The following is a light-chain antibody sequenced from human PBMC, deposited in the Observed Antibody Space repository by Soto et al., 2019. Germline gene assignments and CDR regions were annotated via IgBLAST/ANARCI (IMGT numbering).Light chain of an antibody. CDR3: QQYGSSPRT. V-gene: IGKV3-20*01. CDR2: GAS. J-gene: IGKJ1*01. Sequence: EIVLTQSPGALSLSPGERATLSCGVSQSVSSSYLAWYQQKHGQAPRLLIYGASTSATGIPDRFSGSGSGTDFTLTISRLEPEDFAVYYCQQYGSSPRTFGQGTKVEIK. CDR1: QSVSSSY.